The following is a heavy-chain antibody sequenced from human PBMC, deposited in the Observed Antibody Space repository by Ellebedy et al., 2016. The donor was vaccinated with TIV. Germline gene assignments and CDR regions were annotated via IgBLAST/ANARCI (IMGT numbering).Heavy chain of an antibody. CDR3: ARSRDYYYYGMDV. CDR2: IYYSGSP. CDR1: GGSISSYY. V-gene: IGHV4-59*01. J-gene: IGHJ6*02. Sequence: MPSETLSLTCTVSGGSISSYYWIWIRQPPGKGLEWIGYIYYSGSPNYNPSLKSRVTISVDTSKNQFSLKLSSVTAADTAVYYCARSRDYYYYGMDVWGQGTTVTVSS.